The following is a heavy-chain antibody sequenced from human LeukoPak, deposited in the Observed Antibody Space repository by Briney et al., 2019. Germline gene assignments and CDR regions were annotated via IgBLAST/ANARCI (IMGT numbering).Heavy chain of an antibody. J-gene: IGHJ4*02. Sequence: SQTLSLTFAISGDSVSSNSASWNWIRQSPSGGLEWLGRTYYMSKWYRDYAPSVKSRITINPDTSKNHFSLQLNSVTPEDTAVYYCARDGGYRIDYWGQGTLVTVSS. D-gene: IGHD1-26*01. CDR3: ARDGGYRIDY. V-gene: IGHV6-1*01. CDR1: GDSVSSNSAS. CDR2: TYYMSKWYR.